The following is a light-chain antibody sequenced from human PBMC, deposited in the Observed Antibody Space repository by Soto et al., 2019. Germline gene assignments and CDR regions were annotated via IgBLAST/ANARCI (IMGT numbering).Light chain of an antibody. J-gene: IGKJ5*01. CDR3: QSYNTARPT. Sequence: DIQVTQSPSSLSASVGDRVTITCRTSQSIRTYLNWYQQRPGKPPKLLIHTASPLQSGVPSRFSGSGSGTDFTLTISSLQPEDFATYYCQSYNTARPTFGQGTRLGIK. CDR2: TAS. V-gene: IGKV1-39*01. CDR1: QSIRTY.